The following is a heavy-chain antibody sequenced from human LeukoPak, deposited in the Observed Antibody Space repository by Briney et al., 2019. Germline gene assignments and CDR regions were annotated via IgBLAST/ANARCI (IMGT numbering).Heavy chain of an antibody. J-gene: IGHJ3*02. Sequence: GGSLRLSCAASGFTFSSYGMRWVRQAPGKGVEWVSAISGSGGSTYYADSVKGRFTISRDNSKNTLYLQMHSLRAEDTAVYYCARNLWFGESSDAFDMWGQGTMVTVSS. CDR2: ISGSGGST. CDR3: ARNLWFGESSDAFDM. D-gene: IGHD3-10*01. V-gene: IGHV3-23*01. CDR1: GFTFSSYG.